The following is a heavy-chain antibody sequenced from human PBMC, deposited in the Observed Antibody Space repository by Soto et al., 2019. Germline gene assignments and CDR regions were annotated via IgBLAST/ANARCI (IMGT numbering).Heavy chain of an antibody. CDR2: IYHSGSP. CDR1: GGSIISGTC. D-gene: IGHD2-2*01. CDR3: ARRVPAAPNWFDP. J-gene: IGHJ5*02. V-gene: IGHV4-4*02. Sequence: SETLSLTCAVSGGSIISGTCWSLFRQPPGRGLEWIGEIYHSGSPNYNPSLKSRVTMSVDKSKNLFSLRLSSVTAADSALYYCARRVPAAPNWFDPWGQGTLVTVSS.